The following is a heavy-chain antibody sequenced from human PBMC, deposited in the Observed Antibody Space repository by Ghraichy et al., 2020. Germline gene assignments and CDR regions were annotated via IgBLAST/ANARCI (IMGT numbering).Heavy chain of an antibody. CDR1: GLIFSSYA. CDR2: IAGSGGNT. V-gene: IGHV3-23*01. J-gene: IGHJ4*02. D-gene: IGHD2-15*01. Sequence: GVSLRLSCAASGLIFSSYAMTWVRQAPGKGLEWVSAIAGSGGNTYYADFAEGRFTISRDNSRNTLYLQMNSLRAEDTAVYYCAKEDAVSAVPDYWGQGTLVTVSS. CDR3: AKEDAVSAVPDY.